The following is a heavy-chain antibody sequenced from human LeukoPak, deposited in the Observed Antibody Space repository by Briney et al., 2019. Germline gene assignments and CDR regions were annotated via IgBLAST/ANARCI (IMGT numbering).Heavy chain of an antibody. CDR2: ISRSGTTI. D-gene: IGHD4-17*01. J-gene: IGHJ4*02. CDR1: GFTFSSYE. CDR3: GRGMHGDDDY. Sequence: HPGGSLRLSCAVSGFTFSSYEMNWVRQAPGKGLEWVSYISRSGTTIYYADSVKGRFTISRDNAKNSLYLQMNSLRAEDTAVYYCGRGMHGDDDYWGQGTLVTVSS. V-gene: IGHV3-48*03.